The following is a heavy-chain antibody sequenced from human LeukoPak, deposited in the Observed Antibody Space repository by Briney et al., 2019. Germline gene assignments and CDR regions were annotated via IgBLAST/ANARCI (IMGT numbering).Heavy chain of an antibody. CDR2: ISSSSSYI. D-gene: IGHD6-19*01. V-gene: IGHV3-21*01. CDR3: ARVLSGLVGVGDI. CDR1: GFTFSSYS. Sequence: TSGGSLRLSCAASGFTFSSYSMNWVRQAPGKGLEWVSSISSSSSYIYYADSVKGRFTISRDNAKNSLYLQMNSLRAEDTAVYYCARVLSGLVGVGDIWGQGTMVTVSS. J-gene: IGHJ3*02.